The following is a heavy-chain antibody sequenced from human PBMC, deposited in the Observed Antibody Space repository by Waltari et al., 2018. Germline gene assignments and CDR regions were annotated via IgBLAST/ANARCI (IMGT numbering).Heavy chain of an antibody. CDR3: ARDHNWNYGYYGMDV. Sequence: QVQLQESGPGLVKPSQTLSLTCTVSGGSISSGGYYWSWIRQHPGKGLGWIGYIYYSGSTYYNPSLKSRVTISVDTSKNQFSRKLSSVTAADTAVYYCARDHNWNYGYYGMDVWGQGTTVTVSS. CDR1: GGSISSGGYY. V-gene: IGHV4-31*03. J-gene: IGHJ6*02. D-gene: IGHD1-7*01. CDR2: IYYSGST.